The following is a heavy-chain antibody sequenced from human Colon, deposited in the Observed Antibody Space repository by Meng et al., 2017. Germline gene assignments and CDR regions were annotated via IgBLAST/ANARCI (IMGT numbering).Heavy chain of an antibody. CDR1: GGSFSGYY. J-gene: IGHJ4*02. Sequence: QGQLQQWGAGLLKPSETLSLTCAVYGGSFSGYYWSWIRQPPGKGLEWIGEINHSGSTNYNPSLKSRVTISVDTSKNQFSLKLSSVTAADMAVYYCARGLFDYWGQGTLVTVSS. V-gene: IGHV4-34*01. CDR2: INHSGST. CDR3: ARGLFDY.